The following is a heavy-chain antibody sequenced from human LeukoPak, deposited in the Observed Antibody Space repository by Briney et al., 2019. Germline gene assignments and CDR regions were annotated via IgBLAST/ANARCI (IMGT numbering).Heavy chain of an antibody. J-gene: IGHJ4*02. Sequence: SVTLSLTCTVSGGSISSYYWSWIRQPPGKGLEWIGYIYYSGSTNYNPSLKSRVTISVDTSKNQFSLKLSSVTAADTAVYYCAREAYCGGDCYCFDYWGQGTLVTVSS. CDR3: AREAYCGGDCYCFDY. CDR2: IYYSGST. CDR1: GGSISSYY. V-gene: IGHV4-59*01. D-gene: IGHD2-21*02.